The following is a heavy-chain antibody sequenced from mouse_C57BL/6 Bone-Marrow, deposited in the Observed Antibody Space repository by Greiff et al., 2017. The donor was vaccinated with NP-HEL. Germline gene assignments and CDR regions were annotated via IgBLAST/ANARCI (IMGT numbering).Heavy chain of an antibody. D-gene: IGHD3-2*02. CDR2: ISYDGSN. V-gene: IGHV3-6*01. J-gene: IGHJ4*01. CDR3: ARGGYTYAMDY. Sequence: EVKVEESGPGLVKPSQSLSLTCSVTGYSITSGYYWNWIRQFPGNKLEWMGYISYDGSNNYNPSLKNRISITRDTSKNQFFLKLNSVTTEDTATYYCARGGYTYAMDYWGQGTSVTVPS. CDR1: GYSITSGYY.